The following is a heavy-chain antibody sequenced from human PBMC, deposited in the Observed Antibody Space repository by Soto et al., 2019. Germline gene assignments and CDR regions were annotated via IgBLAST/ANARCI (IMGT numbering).Heavy chain of an antibody. J-gene: IGHJ6*03. Sequence: SETLSLTCAVYGGSFSGYYWSWIRQPPGKGLEWIGEINHSGSTNYNPSLKSRVTISVDTSKNQFSLKLSSVTAADTAVYYCASREWSYYYMDVWGKGTTVTVSS. CDR2: INHSGST. D-gene: IGHD3-3*01. CDR3: ASREWSYYYMDV. V-gene: IGHV4-34*01. CDR1: GGSFSGYY.